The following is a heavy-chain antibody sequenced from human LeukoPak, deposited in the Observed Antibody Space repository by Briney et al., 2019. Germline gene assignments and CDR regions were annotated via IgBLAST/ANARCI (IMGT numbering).Heavy chain of an antibody. CDR3: ARGPRDGLNY. J-gene: IGHJ4*02. V-gene: IGHV1-18*01. D-gene: IGHD5-24*01. CDR1: GYTFISYS. Sequence: ASANVSCKASGYTFISYSISWVRQAPGQGLEWMGWISAYNGNTNYAQNLQGRVTMTTDTSMSTAYMELSSLRSDDTAVYYCARGPRDGLNYWGQGTLVTVSS. CDR2: ISAYNGNT.